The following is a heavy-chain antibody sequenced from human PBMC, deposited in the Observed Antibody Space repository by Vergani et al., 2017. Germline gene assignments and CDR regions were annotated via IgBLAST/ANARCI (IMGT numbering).Heavy chain of an antibody. Sequence: QVQLVQSGAEVKKPGASVKVSCKASGYTFTSYGISWVRQAPGQGLEWMGWISAYNGNTNYAQKLQGRVTMTTDTSTSTAYMELRSLRSDDTAVYYCARDRRATVTTYYYYYYGMDVWGQGTTVTVSS. V-gene: IGHV1-18*01. CDR3: ARDRRATVTTYYYYYYGMDV. CDR1: GYTFTSYG. CDR2: ISAYNGNT. J-gene: IGHJ6*02. D-gene: IGHD4-17*01.